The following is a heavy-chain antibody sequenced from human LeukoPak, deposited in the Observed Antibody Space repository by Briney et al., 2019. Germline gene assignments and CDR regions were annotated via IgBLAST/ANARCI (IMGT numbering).Heavy chain of an antibody. J-gene: IGHJ3*02. CDR3: AKDVPQYQLLPGDAFDI. Sequence: GGSLRLSCAASGFTFSSYSMNWVREAPGKGLECVSYISSSSSTIYYADSVKGRFTISRDNAKNSLYLQMNSLRAEDTAVYYCAKDVPQYQLLPGDAFDIWGQGTMVTVSS. CDR2: ISSSSSTI. CDR1: GFTFSSYS. V-gene: IGHV3-48*04. D-gene: IGHD2-2*01.